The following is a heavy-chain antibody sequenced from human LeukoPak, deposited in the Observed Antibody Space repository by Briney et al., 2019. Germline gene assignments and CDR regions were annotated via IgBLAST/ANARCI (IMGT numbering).Heavy chain of an antibody. J-gene: IGHJ4*02. Sequence: GKSLRLSCAASGFTFDNYAMHWVRQAPGKGLEWVSGIAWNSGNTGFADSVKGRFTISRDNAENSLSLQMNSLTPEDTAFYFCAKDMNSYGSGSSYNPWGPFDSWGQGTLVTVSS. D-gene: IGHD3-10*01. CDR1: GFTFDNYA. CDR3: AKDMNSYGSGSSYNPWGPFDS. CDR2: IAWNSGNT. V-gene: IGHV3-9*01.